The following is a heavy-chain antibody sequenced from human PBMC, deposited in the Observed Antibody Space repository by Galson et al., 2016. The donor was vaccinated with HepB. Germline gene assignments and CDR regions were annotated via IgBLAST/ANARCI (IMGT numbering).Heavy chain of an antibody. CDR1: GYIFTRYA. J-gene: IGHJ6*02. V-gene: IGHV7-4-1*02. Sequence: SVKVSCKASGYIFTRYAMNWVRQAPGQGLEWMGWINTNTGNPTYAQGFTGRFVFSLDTSVNTAYLQISSLKAEDTAVYYCARERLYNWNYYYYGMDVWGQGTTVTVSS. D-gene: IGHD1-1*01. CDR2: INTNTGNP. CDR3: ARERLYNWNYYYYGMDV.